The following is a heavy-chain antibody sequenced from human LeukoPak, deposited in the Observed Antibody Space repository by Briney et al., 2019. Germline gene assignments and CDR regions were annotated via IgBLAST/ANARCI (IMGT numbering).Heavy chain of an antibody. CDR1: GGSISSYY. CDR2: IYYSGST. CDR3: AREVAAAGLDY. Sequence: KSSETLSLTCTVSGGSISSYYWSWIRQPPGKGLEWVGYIYYSGSTNYNPSLNRRVTISVATSKNQFSLKLSSVTAADTAVYYCAREVAAAGLDYWGQGTLVTVSS. J-gene: IGHJ4*02. D-gene: IGHD6-13*01. V-gene: IGHV4-59*01.